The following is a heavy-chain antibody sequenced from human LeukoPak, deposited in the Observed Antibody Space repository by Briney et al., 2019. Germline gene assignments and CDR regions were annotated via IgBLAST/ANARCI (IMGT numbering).Heavy chain of an antibody. V-gene: IGHV3-48*01. CDR1: GFTFSDYS. Sequence: GGSLRLSCAASGFTFSDYSLTWVRQAPGKGLEWISYISISTSSIYYADSVKGRFTISRDNAKNSLYLQMNSLRAEDTAVYYCAREVYRGSGSPRLDYWGQGTLVTVSS. D-gene: IGHD3-10*01. CDR2: ISISTSSI. J-gene: IGHJ4*02. CDR3: AREVYRGSGSPRLDY.